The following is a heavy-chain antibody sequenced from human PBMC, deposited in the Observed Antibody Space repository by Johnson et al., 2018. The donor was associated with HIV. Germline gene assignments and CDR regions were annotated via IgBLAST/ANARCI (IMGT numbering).Heavy chain of an antibody. Sequence: QVKLVESGGGVVQPGRSLRLSCAASGFTISSYAIHWVRQAPGKGLEWVAVISYDGSNKYYADSAKGRFTISRDNSKNTLYLQMNSLRAEDTAVYYCARDQAVGATSDAFDIWGQGTMVTVSS. CDR3: ARDQAVGATSDAFDI. V-gene: IGHV3-30*04. CDR2: ISYDGSNK. J-gene: IGHJ3*02. D-gene: IGHD1-26*01. CDR1: GFTISSYA.